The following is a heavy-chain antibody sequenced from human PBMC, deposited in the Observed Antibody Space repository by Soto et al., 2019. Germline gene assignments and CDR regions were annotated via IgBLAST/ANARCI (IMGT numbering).Heavy chain of an antibody. J-gene: IGHJ6*02. D-gene: IGHD2-15*01. V-gene: IGHV3-23*01. Sequence: PGGSLRLSCAASGFTFSSYAMSWVRQAPEKGLEWVSTINPSGGRTYYADSVTGRSTISRDNSRNTLYLQMNSLRGEDTAVYYCAKDVEVTLVPSNYGMDVWGQGTTVTVSS. CDR3: AKDVEVTLVPSNYGMDV. CDR2: INPSGGRT. CDR1: GFTFSSYA.